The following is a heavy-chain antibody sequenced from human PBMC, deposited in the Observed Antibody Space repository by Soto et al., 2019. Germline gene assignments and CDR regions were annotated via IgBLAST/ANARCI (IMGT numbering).Heavy chain of an antibody. CDR2: SSATGAGT. V-gene: IGHV3-23*01. J-gene: IGHJ4*02. CDR3: CWWGTINYYFTQ. Sequence: PGGSLRLSCAASGFTFSSYGMTWVRQAPGKGLEWVSFSSATGAGTYYADSVKGRFTISRDNSKNTLYLQMNSLKSEDSAMYYCCWWGTINYYFTQWGQGTRVTVSS. CDR1: GFTFSSYG. D-gene: IGHD1-26*01.